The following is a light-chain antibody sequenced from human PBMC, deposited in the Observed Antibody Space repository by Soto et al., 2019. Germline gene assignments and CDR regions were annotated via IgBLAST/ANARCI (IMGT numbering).Light chain of an antibody. CDR3: CSYAGSSTGDV. V-gene: IGLV2-23*02. CDR2: EVS. Sequence: QSALTQPASVSGSPGQSITISCTGTSSDVGSYNLVSWYQQHPGKAPKLMIYEVSKRPSGVSNRFSGDKSGNTASLTISGLQAEDEADYYCCSYAGSSTGDVFGGGTQLTVL. J-gene: IGLJ7*01. CDR1: SSDVGSYNL.